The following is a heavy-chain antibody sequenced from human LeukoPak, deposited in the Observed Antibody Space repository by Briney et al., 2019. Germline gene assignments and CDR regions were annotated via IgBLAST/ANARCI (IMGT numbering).Heavy chain of an antibody. Sequence: PGGSLRLSCAASGFTFSDYYMSWIRQAPGKGLEWVSIISSGSSAIFSADALKGRLTISRDDAKNLLYLDMNSLRAEDTAVYYCARGHTAVTRHFDFWGQGTLVTVSS. D-gene: IGHD4-17*01. CDR2: ISSGSSAI. J-gene: IGHJ4*02. CDR3: ARGHTAVTRHFDF. CDR1: GFTFSDYY. V-gene: IGHV3-11*04.